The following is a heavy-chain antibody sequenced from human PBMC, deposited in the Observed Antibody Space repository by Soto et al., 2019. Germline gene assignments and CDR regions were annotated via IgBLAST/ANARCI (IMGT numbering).Heavy chain of an antibody. V-gene: IGHV4-34*01. CDR3: ANGLQTGYYDSGTFYSSVP. J-gene: IGHJ5*02. D-gene: IGHD3-10*01. CDR1: GGSFHGYY. Sequence: SETLSLTCAVYGGSFHGYYWSWIRQPPGKGLEWIGEINHSGSVNFNPTFKSRVSILLDTSKNQMSLQLSSVSAADTAIYYCANGLQTGYYDSGTFYSSVPGGKGTLVTFPS. CDR2: INHSGSV.